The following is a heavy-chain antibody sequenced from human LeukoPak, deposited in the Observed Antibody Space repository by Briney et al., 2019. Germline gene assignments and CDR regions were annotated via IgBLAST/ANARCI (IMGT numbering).Heavy chain of an antibody. J-gene: IGHJ6*03. V-gene: IGHV1-69*05. Sequence: SVKVSCKASGGTFSSHAIAWVRQLPGQGPEWMGGIIPISGTANYAQKFQGRVTITTDESTSTAYMELSSLTSDDTAVYYCARGLQYQLLKALGYYYMDVWGEGTTVTVSS. CDR2: IIPISGTA. CDR1: GGTFSSHA. CDR3: ARGLQYQLLKALGYYYMDV. D-gene: IGHD2-2*01.